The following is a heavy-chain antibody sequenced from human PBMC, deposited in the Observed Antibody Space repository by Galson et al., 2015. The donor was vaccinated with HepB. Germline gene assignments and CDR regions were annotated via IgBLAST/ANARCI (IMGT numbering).Heavy chain of an antibody. D-gene: IGHD3-16*01. CDR1: GFTFSTYP. CDR3: AREQGEGFDI. V-gene: IGHV3-21*01. CDR2: AGTRSSSI. J-gene: IGHJ3*02. Sequence: LRLSCAASGFTFSTYPMNWVRQAPGKGLEWVSCAGTRSSSIYYAASVKGRFTISRDNAKNSLYLQMNSLRAEDTAIYYCAREQGEGFDIWGQGTMVTVSS.